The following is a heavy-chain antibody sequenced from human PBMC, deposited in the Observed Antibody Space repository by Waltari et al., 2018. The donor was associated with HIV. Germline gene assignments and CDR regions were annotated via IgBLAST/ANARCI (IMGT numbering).Heavy chain of an antibody. CDR3: VRDDPGYVAIDY. CDR1: VFDFRRFS. Sequence: LVQSGGGEVQEGGSLLLSCSGSVFDFRRFSLNWVRQTPRRGLEWVASLRRDTYEANYLASVRGRFIISRDNAKSSAYLEMSSLRVEDTGTYYCVRDDPGYVAIDYWGQGSQVVVS. D-gene: IGHD2-15*01. CDR2: LRRDTYEA. V-gene: IGHV3-7*03. J-gene: IGHJ4*02.